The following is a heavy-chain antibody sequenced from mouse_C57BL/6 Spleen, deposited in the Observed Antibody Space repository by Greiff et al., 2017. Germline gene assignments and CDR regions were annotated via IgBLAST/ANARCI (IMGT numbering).Heavy chain of an antibody. D-gene: IGHD1-1*01. CDR3: ARITTVLPMDY. CDR1: GYTFTSYT. V-gene: IGHV1-4*01. J-gene: IGHJ4*01. CDR2: INPSSGYT. Sequence: VQLQQSGAELARPGASVKMSCKASGYTFTSYTMHWVKQRPGQGLEWIGYINPSSGYTKYNQKFKDKATLTADKSSSTAYMQLSSLTSEDSAVYYWARITTVLPMDYWGQGTSVTVSS.